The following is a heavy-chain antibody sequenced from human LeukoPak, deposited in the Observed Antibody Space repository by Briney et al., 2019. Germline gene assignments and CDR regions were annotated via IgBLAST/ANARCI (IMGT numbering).Heavy chain of an antibody. V-gene: IGHV3-7*01. CDR2: IKQDGSEK. J-gene: IGHJ4*02. Sequence: GGSLRLSCAASGFTFISYWMSWVRQAPGKGLEWVANIKQDGSEKYYVDSVKGRFTISRDNAKNSLYLQMNSLRAEDTAVYYCATSPHGGWYAHFDYWGQGTLVTVSS. CDR1: GFTFISYW. D-gene: IGHD6-19*01. CDR3: ATSPHGGWYAHFDY.